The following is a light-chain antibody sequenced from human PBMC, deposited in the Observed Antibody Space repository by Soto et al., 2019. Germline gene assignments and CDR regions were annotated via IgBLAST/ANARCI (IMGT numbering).Light chain of an antibody. CDR1: QSIHIY. CDR2: RAF. CDR3: QQYHSYLST. V-gene: IGKV1-5*03. J-gene: IGKJ2*01. Sequence: DIQMTQSPSTLSGSIGDRVTITCRASQSIHIYLAWYQQKPGKAPKLLIYRAFNLEDGVPSRFSGSGSGTDFTLTISSLQPDDMATYFCQQYHSYLSTFVQGTKVEIK.